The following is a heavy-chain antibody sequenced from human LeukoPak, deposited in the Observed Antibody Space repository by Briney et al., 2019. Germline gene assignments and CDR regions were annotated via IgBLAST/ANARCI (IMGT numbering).Heavy chain of an antibody. Sequence: GGSLRLSCAVSGFTFSNHWMGWVRQAPGKGLEWMANIKEDGSEKYYVDSVKGRFTISRDNAKNSLYLQMNSLRAEDTAVYYCARYRGLGGGYYFDYWGQGTLVTVSS. CDR2: IKEDGSEK. CDR3: ARYRGLGGGYYFDY. D-gene: IGHD5-12*01. CDR1: GFTFSNHW. J-gene: IGHJ4*02. V-gene: IGHV3-7*04.